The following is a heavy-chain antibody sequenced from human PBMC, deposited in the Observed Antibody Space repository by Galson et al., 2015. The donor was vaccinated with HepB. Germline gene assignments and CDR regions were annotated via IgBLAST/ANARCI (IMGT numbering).Heavy chain of an antibody. CDR1: GYTFTSYY. J-gene: IGHJ6*02. Sequence: SVKVSCKASGYTFTSYYMHWVRQAPGQGLEWMGIINPSGGSTSYAQKFQGRVTMTRDTSTSTVYMELSSLRSEDTAVYYCARDRQRITMVRGVGYYYYGMDVWGQGTTVTVSS. CDR3: ARDRQRITMVRGVGYYYYGMDV. D-gene: IGHD3-10*01. CDR2: INPSGGST. V-gene: IGHV1-46*01.